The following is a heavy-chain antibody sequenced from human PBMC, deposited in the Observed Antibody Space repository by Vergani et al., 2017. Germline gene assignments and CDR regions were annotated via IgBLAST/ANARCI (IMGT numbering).Heavy chain of an antibody. J-gene: IGHJ6*02. CDR1: GGTFSSYA. D-gene: IGHD1-26*01. CDR3: AKEIGIVGPTGDYYYYGMDV. Sequence: QVQLVQSGAEVKKPGSSVKVSCKASGGTFSSYAISWVRQAPGQGLEWMGRIIPIFGTANYAQKFQGRVTITADESTSTAYMELSSLRSEDTAVYYCAKEIGIVGPTGDYYYYGMDVWGQGTTVTVSS. V-gene: IGHV1-69*18. CDR2: IIPIFGTA.